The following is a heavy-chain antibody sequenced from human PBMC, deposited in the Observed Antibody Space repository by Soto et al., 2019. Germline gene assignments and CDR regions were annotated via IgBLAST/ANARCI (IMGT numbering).Heavy chain of an antibody. D-gene: IGHD2-15*01. CDR2: ISGSGGST. J-gene: IGHJ4*02. CDR1: GFTFSSYA. V-gene: IGHV3-23*01. CDR3: AKGDIVVVVASTLGGYDY. Sequence: EVQLLESGGGLVQPGGSLRLSCAASGFTFSSYAMSWVRQAPGKGLEWVSAISGSGGSTYYADSVKGGFPISIDNSKNPLYLQMNCVRAEDTGVYYYAKGDIVVVVASTLGGYDYWGQGPLVTVSS.